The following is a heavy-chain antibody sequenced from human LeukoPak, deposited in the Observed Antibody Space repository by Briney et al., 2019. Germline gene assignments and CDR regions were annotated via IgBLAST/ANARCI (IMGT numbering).Heavy chain of an antibody. CDR3: ARGDCSGGSCYGDY. J-gene: IGHJ4*02. CDR1: GGSISSGGYY. V-gene: IGHV4-31*03. D-gene: IGHD2-15*01. CDR2: IYYSGST. Sequence: SQTLSLTCTVSGGSISSGGYYWSWLRQHPGKGLEWIGYIYYSGSTYYNPSLKSRVTISVDTSKNQFSLKLSSVTAADTAVYYCARGDCSGGSCYGDYWGQGTLVTVSS.